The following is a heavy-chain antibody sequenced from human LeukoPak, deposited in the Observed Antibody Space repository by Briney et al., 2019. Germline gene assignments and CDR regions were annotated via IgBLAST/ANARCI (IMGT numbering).Heavy chain of an antibody. V-gene: IGHV3-21*01. CDR1: GFTFSSYS. D-gene: IGHD2-2*01. CDR3: ARGGIVVVPAAKD. CDR2: ISSSSSYI. Sequence: GGSLRLSCAASGFTFSSYSMNWVRQAPGKGLEWVSSISSSSSYIYYAYSVKGRFTISRDNAKNSLYLQMNSLRAEDTAVYYCARGGIVVVPAAKDWGQGTLVTVSS. J-gene: IGHJ4*02.